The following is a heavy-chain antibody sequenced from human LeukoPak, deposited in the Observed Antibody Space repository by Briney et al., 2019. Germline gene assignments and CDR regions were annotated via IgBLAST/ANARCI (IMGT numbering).Heavy chain of an antibody. CDR1: GGSISSYY. Sequence: PSETLSLTCTVSGGSISSYYWSWIRQPPGKGLEWIGYIYYSGSTNYNPSLKSRVTISVDTSKNQFSLKPSSVTAADTAVYYCARAVLRRFDPWGQGTLVTVSS. CDR3: ARAVLRRFDP. V-gene: IGHV4-59*01. J-gene: IGHJ5*02. CDR2: IYYSGST.